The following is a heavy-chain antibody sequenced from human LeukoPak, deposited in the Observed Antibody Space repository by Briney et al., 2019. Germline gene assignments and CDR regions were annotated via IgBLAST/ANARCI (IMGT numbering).Heavy chain of an antibody. J-gene: IGHJ4*02. D-gene: IGHD3-22*01. V-gene: IGHV3-33*06. Sequence: PGGSLRLSCAASGFTFSSYGMHWVRQAPGKGLEWVAVIWYDGSNKYYADSVQGRFTISRDNSKNTLYVQMNSLRADDTAIYYCVKDSYYYDNSGYYYVKDHWGQGTLVTVSS. CDR1: GFTFSSYG. CDR2: IWYDGSNK. CDR3: VKDSYYYDNSGYYYVKDH.